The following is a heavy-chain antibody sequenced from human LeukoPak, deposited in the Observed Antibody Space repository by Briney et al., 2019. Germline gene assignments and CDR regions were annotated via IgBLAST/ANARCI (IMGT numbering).Heavy chain of an antibody. Sequence: SQTLSLTCGISGDSVSSKSGGWNWIRQSPSRGLEWLGRTYYTSKWYNEYAVSMKSRITINSDTSKNQLSLHLDSVTPEDTAVYYCAREQLWSGPNRFGSRGQGTLVTVSS. V-gene: IGHV6-1*01. CDR1: GDSVSSKSGG. D-gene: IGHD3-10*02. J-gene: IGHJ5*01. CDR3: AREQLWSGPNRFGS. CDR2: TYYTSKWYN.